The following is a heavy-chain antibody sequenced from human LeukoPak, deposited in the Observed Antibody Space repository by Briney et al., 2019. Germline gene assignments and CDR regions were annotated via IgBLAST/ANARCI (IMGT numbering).Heavy chain of an antibody. J-gene: IGHJ4*02. CDR3: AKDRGIAARSSELFDY. CDR2: ISDSGGST. D-gene: IGHD6-6*01. Sequence: GGSLRLSCAGSGFTFSSYAMSWVRQAPGKGLEWVSAISDSGGSTYYADSVKGRFTISRDNSKNMLYLQMNSLRAEDRAVYYCAKDRGIAARSSELFDYWGQGTLVTVSS. CDR1: GFTFSSYA. V-gene: IGHV3-23*01.